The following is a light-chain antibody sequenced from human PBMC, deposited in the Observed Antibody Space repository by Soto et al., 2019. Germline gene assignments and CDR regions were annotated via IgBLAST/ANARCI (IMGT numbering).Light chain of an antibody. J-gene: IGLJ2*01. CDR1: NIGSNS. CDR2: DDT. Sequence: SYELTQPPSVSVAPGQTARITCGGTNIGSNSVHWYRQKPGQPPVLAVYDDTDRPSGIPERFSGSNSGNTATLTISGVEGGDEADYYCHLWDIRSDHVVFGGGTKLTVL. V-gene: IGLV3-21*02. CDR3: HLWDIRSDHVV.